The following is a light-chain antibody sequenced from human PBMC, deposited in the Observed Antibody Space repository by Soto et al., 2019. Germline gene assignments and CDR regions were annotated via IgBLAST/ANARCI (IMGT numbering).Light chain of an antibody. Sequence: EIVMTQSPASLSVSPGERATLSCRASQNVGSKLAWYQHKPGQAPRFLIYGASTRAAGIPDRFSDSGSGTEFTLTINSLQSEDFAVYYCHHYNNWPRTFGQGTKVEIK. CDR1: QNVGSK. V-gene: IGKV3-15*01. CDR2: GAS. J-gene: IGKJ1*01. CDR3: HHYNNWPRT.